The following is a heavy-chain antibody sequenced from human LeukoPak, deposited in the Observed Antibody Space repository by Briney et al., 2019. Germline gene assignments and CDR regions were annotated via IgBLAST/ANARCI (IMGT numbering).Heavy chain of an antibody. D-gene: IGHD4-11*01. J-gene: IGHJ4*02. Sequence: SETLSLTCTVSGGSISSGSYYWSWIRQPPGKGLEWIGRIYTSGSTNYNPSLKSRVTMSVDTSKNQFSLKLSSVTAADTAVYYCACQPSGVTSDYWDQRTLVAVSS. CDR1: GGSISSGSYY. CDR3: ACQPSGVTSDY. V-gene: IGHV4-61*02. CDR2: IYTSGST.